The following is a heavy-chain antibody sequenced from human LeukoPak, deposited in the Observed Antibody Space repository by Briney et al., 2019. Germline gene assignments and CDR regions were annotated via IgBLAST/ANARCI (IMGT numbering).Heavy chain of an antibody. D-gene: IGHD6-13*01. CDR1: GFTFSSYE. V-gene: IGHV3-48*03. J-gene: IGHJ6*03. Sequence: GGSLRLSCAASGFTFSSYEMNWVRQAPGKGLEWVSYISSSGSTIYYADSVKGRSTISRDNAKNPLYLQMNSLRAEDTAVYYCARETGSSWYLDYYYMDVWGKGTTVTVSS. CDR2: ISSSGSTI. CDR3: ARETGSSWYLDYYYMDV.